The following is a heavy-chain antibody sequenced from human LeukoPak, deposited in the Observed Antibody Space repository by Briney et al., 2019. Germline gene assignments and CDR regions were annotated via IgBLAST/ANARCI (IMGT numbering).Heavy chain of an antibody. CDR2: ISSSSSYI. J-gene: IGHJ4*02. V-gene: IGHV3-21*01. D-gene: IGHD3-22*01. Sequence: KAGGSLRLSCAASGFTVSSYSMNWVRQAPGKGLEWVSSISSSSSYIYYADSVKGRFTISRDNAKNSLYLQMNSLRAEDTAVYYCARDLDDSSGYYYDYWGQGTLVTVSS. CDR3: ARDLDDSSGYYYDY. CDR1: GFTVSSYS.